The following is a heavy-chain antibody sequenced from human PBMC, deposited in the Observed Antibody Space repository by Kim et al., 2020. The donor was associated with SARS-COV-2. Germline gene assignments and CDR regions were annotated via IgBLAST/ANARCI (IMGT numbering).Heavy chain of an antibody. CDR1: GGSFSGYY. V-gene: IGHV4-34*01. Sequence: SETLSLTCAVYGGSFSGYYWSWIRQPPGKGLEWIGEINHSGSTNYNPSLKSRVTISVDTSKNQFSLKLSSVTAADTAVYYCARALWFGELYRLYYYYGM. CDR2: INHSGST. D-gene: IGHD3-10*01. CDR3: ARALWFGELYRLYYYYGM. J-gene: IGHJ6*01.